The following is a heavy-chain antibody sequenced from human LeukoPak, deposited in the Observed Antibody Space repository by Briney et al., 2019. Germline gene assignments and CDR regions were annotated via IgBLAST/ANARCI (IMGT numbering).Heavy chain of an antibody. J-gene: IGHJ4*02. Sequence: GGSLRPSCVASGFTFNSYAMSWVRQAPGKGLEWVSAISGSGGSTYYADYVKGRFTISRDNSKSTLYLQMNSLGAEDTALYYCAKDNGYCTSTSCFLEYWGQGTLVTVSS. D-gene: IGHD2-2*03. CDR3: AKDNGYCTSTSCFLEY. V-gene: IGHV3-23*01. CDR1: GFTFNSYA. CDR2: ISGSGGST.